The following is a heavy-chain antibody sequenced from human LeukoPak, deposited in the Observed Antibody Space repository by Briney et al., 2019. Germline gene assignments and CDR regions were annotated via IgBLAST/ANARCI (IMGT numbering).Heavy chain of an antibody. CDR1: GGSISSYY. CDR2: IYYSGST. V-gene: IGHV4-59*08. J-gene: IGHJ4*02. D-gene: IGHD3-22*01. CDR3: ARLYYDSSGYYPFDY. Sequence: SETLSLTCTVSGGSISSYYWSWIRQPPGKGLGWIGYIYYSGSTNYNPSLKSRVTISVDTSKNQFSLKLSSVTAADTAVYYCARLYYDSSGYYPFDYWGQGTLVTVSS.